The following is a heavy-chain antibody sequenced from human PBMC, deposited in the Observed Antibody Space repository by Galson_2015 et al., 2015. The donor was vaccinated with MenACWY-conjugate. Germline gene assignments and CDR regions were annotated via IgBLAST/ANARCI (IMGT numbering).Heavy chain of an antibody. CDR1: GFTFGDYA. CDR2: LRNKVYGGTV. V-gene: IGHV3-49*03. J-gene: IGHJ4*02. D-gene: IGHD3-9*01. Sequence: SLRLSCAGSGFTFGDYAITWFRQAPGKGLQWVAFLRNKVYGGTVEYAASVLGRFTASRDDSKSIAYLEMNSLKTEDTAVYYCARAYHILTDYYSKTFAGYWGQGTLVTVSS. CDR3: ARAYHILTDYYSKTFAGY.